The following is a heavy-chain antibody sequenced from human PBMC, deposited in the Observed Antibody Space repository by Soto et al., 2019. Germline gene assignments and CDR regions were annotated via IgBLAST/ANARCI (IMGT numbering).Heavy chain of an antibody. V-gene: IGHV1-8*01. CDR2: MNPNSGNI. Sequence: GASVKVSCKASGYTFTSYDINWVRQATGQGLEWMGWMNPNSGNIGYAQKFQGRVTMTRNTSISTAYMELSSLRSEDTAVYYCARALGVDYGIWFDPWGQGTLVTVSS. J-gene: IGHJ5*02. CDR1: GYTFTSYD. CDR3: ARALGVDYGIWFDP. D-gene: IGHD4-17*01.